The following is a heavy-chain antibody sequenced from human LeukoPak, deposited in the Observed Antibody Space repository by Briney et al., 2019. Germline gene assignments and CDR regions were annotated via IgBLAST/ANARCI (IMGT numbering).Heavy chain of an antibody. CDR2: INTDGSST. V-gene: IGHV3-74*01. J-gene: IGHJ6*03. CDR3: ATAGSHGPYYYYMDV. D-gene: IGHD1-1*01. CDR1: GFTFSSYW. Sequence: GGSLRLSCAASGFTFSSYWMHWVRQAPGKGLVWVSRINTDGSSTSYADSVKGRFTISRDNAKNTLYLQMNSLRAEDTAVYYCATAGSHGPYYYYMDVWGKGTTVTVSS.